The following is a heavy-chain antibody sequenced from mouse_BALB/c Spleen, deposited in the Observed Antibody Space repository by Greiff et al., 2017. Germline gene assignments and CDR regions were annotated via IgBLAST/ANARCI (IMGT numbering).Heavy chain of an antibody. Sequence: EVKVEESGGGLVKPGGSLKLSCAASGFTFSSYAMSWVRQTPEKRLEWVASISSGGSTYYPDSVKGRFTISRDNARNILYLQMSSLRSEDTAMYYCARGKITTEFAYWGQGTLVTVSA. V-gene: IGHV5-6-5*01. CDR1: GFTFSSYA. J-gene: IGHJ3*01. CDR3: ARGKITTEFAY. D-gene: IGHD1-1*01. CDR2: ISSGGST.